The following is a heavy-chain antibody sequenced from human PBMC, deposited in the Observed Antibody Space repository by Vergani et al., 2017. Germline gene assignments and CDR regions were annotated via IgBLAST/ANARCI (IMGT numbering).Heavy chain of an antibody. J-gene: IGHJ4*02. D-gene: IGHD6-13*01. V-gene: IGHV3-21*01. Sequence: EVQLVESGGGLVKLGGSLRLSCAASGFTFSSYSMTWVRQAPGKGLEWVSSISSSRSYIYYADSVKGRFTISRDNAKNSLYLQMNSLRAEATAVYYCARASSWYTFGFDYWGQGTLVTVSS. CDR3: ARASSWYTFGFDY. CDR1: GFTFSSYS. CDR2: ISSSRSYI.